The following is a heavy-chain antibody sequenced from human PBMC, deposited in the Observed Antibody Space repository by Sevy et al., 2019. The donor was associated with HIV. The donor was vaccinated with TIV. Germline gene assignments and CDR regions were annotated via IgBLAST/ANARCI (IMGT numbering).Heavy chain of an antibody. V-gene: IGHV1-46*04. Sequence: ASVKVSCKASGYTFSNFDIHWVRQAPGQGLESMGLINPSGGYTNYAQSLQGRVTMTRDTSATTVYMELRSLRSEDTAVYYCARMLCCGGDCYYFDSWGQGTLVTVSS. J-gene: IGHJ4*02. CDR2: INPSGGYT. CDR1: GYTFSNFD. D-gene: IGHD2-21*02. CDR3: ARMLCCGGDCYYFDS.